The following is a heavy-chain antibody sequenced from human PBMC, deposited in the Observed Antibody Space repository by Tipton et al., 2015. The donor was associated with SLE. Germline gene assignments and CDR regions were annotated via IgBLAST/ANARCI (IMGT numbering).Heavy chain of an antibody. D-gene: IGHD6-13*01. Sequence: TLSLTCTVSGYSISSGYYWGWIRQPPGKGLEWIGSIYHSGSTYYNPSLKSRVTISVDTSKNQFSLKLSSVTAADTAVYYCARDKGPYSSSWPYYFDYWGQGTLVTVSS. CDR3: ARDKGPYSSSWPYYFDY. V-gene: IGHV4-38-2*02. J-gene: IGHJ4*02. CDR2: IYHSGST. CDR1: GYSISSGYY.